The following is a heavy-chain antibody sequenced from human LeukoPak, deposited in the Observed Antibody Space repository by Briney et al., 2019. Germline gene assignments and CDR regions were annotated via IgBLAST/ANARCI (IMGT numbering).Heavy chain of an antibody. D-gene: IGHD2-15*01. CDR2: IYYSGST. CDR1: GGSISSYY. Sequence: KTSETLSLTCTVSGGSISSYYWSWIRQPPGKGLEWIGYIYYSGSTNYNPSLKSRVTISVDTSKNQFSLKLSSVTAADTAVYYCARVPLGYCSGGSYYWAYYFDYWGQGTLVTVSS. V-gene: IGHV4-59*01. J-gene: IGHJ4*02. CDR3: ARVPLGYCSGGSYYWAYYFDY.